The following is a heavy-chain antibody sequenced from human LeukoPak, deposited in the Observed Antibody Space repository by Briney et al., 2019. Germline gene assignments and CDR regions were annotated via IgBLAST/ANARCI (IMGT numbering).Heavy chain of an antibody. Sequence: PGGSLRLSCAASGFTVSGNYMSWVRQAPGKGLEWVSVICGDADTYYADSVKGRFTISRHSSQNTVYLQMNSLRAEDTAVYYCARAQYCSGGSCYSGTLGSWGQGTLVTVSS. CDR3: ARAQYCSGGSCYSGTLGS. V-gene: IGHV3-53*04. CDR1: GFTVSGNY. D-gene: IGHD2-15*01. J-gene: IGHJ5*02. CDR2: ICGDADT.